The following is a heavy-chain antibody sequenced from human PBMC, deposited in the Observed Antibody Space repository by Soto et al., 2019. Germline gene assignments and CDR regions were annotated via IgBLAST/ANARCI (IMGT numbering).Heavy chain of an antibody. Sequence: ASVKVSCKXSGYTFTSYGISWVRQAPGQGLEWMGWISAYNGNTNYAQKLQGRVTMTTDTSTSTAYMELRSLRSDDTAVYYCARDGPAATYYYYGMDVWGQGTTVTVSS. CDR2: ISAYNGNT. J-gene: IGHJ6*02. CDR3: ARDGPAATYYYYGMDV. D-gene: IGHD2-2*01. CDR1: GYTFTSYG. V-gene: IGHV1-18*01.